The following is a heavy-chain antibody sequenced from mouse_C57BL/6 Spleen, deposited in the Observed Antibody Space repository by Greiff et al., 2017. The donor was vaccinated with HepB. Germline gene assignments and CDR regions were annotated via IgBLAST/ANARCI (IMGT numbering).Heavy chain of an antibody. V-gene: IGHV1-50*01. CDR2: IDPSDSYT. CDR3: SYYYGSSSYNFDY. D-gene: IGHD1-1*01. CDR1: GYTFTSYW. J-gene: IGHJ2*01. Sequence: VQLQQSGAELVKPGASVKLSCKASGYTFTSYWLQWVKQRPGQGLEWIGEIDPSDSYTNYNQKFKGKATLTVDTSSSTAYMQLSSLTSEDSAVYYCSYYYGSSSYNFDYRGHGTTLTVSS.